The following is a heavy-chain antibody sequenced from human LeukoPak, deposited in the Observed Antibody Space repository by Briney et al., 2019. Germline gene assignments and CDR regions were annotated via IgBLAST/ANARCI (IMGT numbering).Heavy chain of an antibody. Sequence: GGSLRLSCAASGFTFSSYGMHWDRQAQGKGLERVAFIRYDGSNKYYADSVKGRFTISRDKYKNTLYLQMNSLRAEDTAVYYCVKDLAHIVGATTGDYWGQGTLVTVSS. CDR2: IRYDGSNK. CDR3: VKDLAHIVGATTGDY. J-gene: IGHJ4*02. CDR1: GFTFSSYG. V-gene: IGHV3-30*02. D-gene: IGHD1-26*01.